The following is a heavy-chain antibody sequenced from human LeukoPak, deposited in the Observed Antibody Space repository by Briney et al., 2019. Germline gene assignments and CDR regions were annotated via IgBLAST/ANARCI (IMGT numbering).Heavy chain of an antibody. V-gene: IGHV4-39*01. J-gene: IGHJ5*02. CDR1: GGSISSSSYY. D-gene: IGHD6-19*01. Sequence: SETLSLTCTVSGGSISSSSYYWGWIRQPPGKGLEWIGSISYSGGTYYSPSLKSRVTISVDTSNNQFSLKLSSVTAADTAVYYCARRGSGLDWFDPWGQGTLVTVSS. CDR3: ARRGSGLDWFDP. CDR2: ISYSGGT.